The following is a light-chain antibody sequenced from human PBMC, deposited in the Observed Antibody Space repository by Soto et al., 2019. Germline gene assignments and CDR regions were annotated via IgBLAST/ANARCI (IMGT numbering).Light chain of an antibody. V-gene: IGKV3-20*01. CDR3: QQYGSSST. CDR2: GAS. J-gene: IGKJ1*01. CDR1: QTVGRDY. Sequence: EIVLPQSPVALYLSPGERATLSCRASQTVGRDYLAWHQQKPGQAPRLLIYGASNRATGLPDRFSGSGSGTDITPSISRLETDDLAVYYGQQYGSSSTFGQGTKVDIK.